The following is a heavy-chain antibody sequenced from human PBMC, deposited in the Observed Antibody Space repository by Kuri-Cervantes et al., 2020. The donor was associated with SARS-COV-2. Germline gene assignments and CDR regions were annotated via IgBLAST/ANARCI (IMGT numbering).Heavy chain of an antibody. D-gene: IGHD3-10*01. CDR1: GFTFSNYA. CDR3: ARAPMVRGVIITGGMDY. CDR2: ISYDGSDK. Sequence: GESLKISCAASGFTFSNYAIHWVRQAPGKGLEWVALISYDGSDKNYADSVKGRFTISRDNSKNTLYLQMNTLKTEDTAVFYCARAPMVRGVIITGGMDYWGQGTLVTVSS. V-gene: IGHV3-30*01. J-gene: IGHJ4*02.